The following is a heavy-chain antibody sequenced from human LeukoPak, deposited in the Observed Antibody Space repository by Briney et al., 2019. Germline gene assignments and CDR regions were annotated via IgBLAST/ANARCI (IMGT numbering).Heavy chain of an antibody. J-gene: IGHJ4*02. Sequence: PGGSLRLSCAASGFTVSTNYMSWVRQAPGKGLEWVSVIYSGGSIYYADSVKGRFTISTDNSKNTLYLQMNSLRVEDTAVYYCARDRSWYGGYYFDHWGQGTLVTVSS. D-gene: IGHD6-13*01. V-gene: IGHV3-66*01. CDR2: IYSGGSI. CDR1: GFTVSTNY. CDR3: ARDRSWYGGYYFDH.